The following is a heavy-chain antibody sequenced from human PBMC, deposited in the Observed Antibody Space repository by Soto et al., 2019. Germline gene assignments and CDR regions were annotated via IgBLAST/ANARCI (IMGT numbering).Heavy chain of an antibody. Sequence: VKVSCKASGGTFSCYAISSVRLAPGQGLESMGGIIPIFGTANYAQKCHGRFTITADESTSTAHMELSSLRSEDTAVYYCAHSGSGSYYNHYYHGKDVWGQRTTVAASS. CDR3: AHSGSGSYYNHYYHGKDV. J-gene: IGHJ6*02. V-gene: IGHV1-69*13. D-gene: IGHD3-10*01. CDR2: IIPIFGTA. CDR1: GGTFSCYA.